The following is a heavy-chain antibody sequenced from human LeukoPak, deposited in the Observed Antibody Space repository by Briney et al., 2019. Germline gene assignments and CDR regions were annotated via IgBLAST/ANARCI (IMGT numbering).Heavy chain of an antibody. CDR3: ARDHSGSSSCFDY. D-gene: IGHD6-13*01. V-gene: IGHV4-30-2*01. CDR2: IYHSGST. J-gene: IGHJ4*02. CDR1: GGSISSGDYS. Sequence: SETLSLTCAVSGGSISSGDYSWSWIRQPPGKGLEWIGYIYHSGSTYYNPSLKSRVTISVDRSKNQFSLKLSSVTAADTAVYYCARDHSGSSSCFDYWGQGTLVTVSS.